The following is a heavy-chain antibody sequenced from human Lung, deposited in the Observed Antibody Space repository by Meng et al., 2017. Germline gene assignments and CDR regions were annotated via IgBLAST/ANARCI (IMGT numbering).Heavy chain of an antibody. D-gene: IGHD6-19*01. J-gene: IGHJ4*02. CDR3: ASGLDLFDY. V-gene: IGHV3-30*01. CDR2: ISYDGSNK. Sequence: QVTLVESGGGVVQPGRSLRLSCAASGFTFSSYAMHWVRQAPGKGLEWVAVISYDGSNKYYADSVKGRFTISRDNSKNTLYLQMNSLRAEDTAVYYCASGLDLFDYWGQGTLVTVSS. CDR1: GFTFSSYA.